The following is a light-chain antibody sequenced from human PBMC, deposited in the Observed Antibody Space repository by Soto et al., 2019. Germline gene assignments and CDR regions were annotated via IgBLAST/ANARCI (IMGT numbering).Light chain of an antibody. J-gene: IGKJ1*01. CDR3: QHYGGMWT. CDR2: DAS. V-gene: IGKV1-5*01. CDR1: QSISSY. Sequence: DIQMTQSPSSLSASVGDRVTITCRASQSISSYLNWYQQKPGKAPKVLIYDASNLEYGVPSRFSGSGFGTEFILTISSLQPDDFATYCCQHYGGMWTFGQGTKVDI.